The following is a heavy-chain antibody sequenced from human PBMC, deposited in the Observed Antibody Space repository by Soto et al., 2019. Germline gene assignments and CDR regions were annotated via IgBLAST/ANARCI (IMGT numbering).Heavy chain of an antibody. CDR2: INHSGST. J-gene: IGHJ5*02. Sequence: QVQLQQWGAGLLKPSETLSLTCAVYGGSFSGYYWSWIRQPPGKGLEWIGEINHSGSTNYNPSLKSRVTISVDTSKNQFSLKLSSVTAADTAVYYCARGRAFRSWFDPWGQGTLVTVSS. CDR3: ARGRAFRSWFDP. CDR1: GGSFSGYY. V-gene: IGHV4-34*01.